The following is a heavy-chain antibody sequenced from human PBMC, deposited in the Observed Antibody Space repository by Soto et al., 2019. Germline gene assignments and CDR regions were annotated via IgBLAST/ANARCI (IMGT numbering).Heavy chain of an antibody. J-gene: IGHJ4*02. D-gene: IGHD3-16*02. Sequence: SQTLSLTCAISGDSVFSNSAAWNWIRQSPSRGLEWLGRTYYRSKWYNDYAVSVKSRITINPDTSKNQFSLQLNSVTPEDTAVYYCARVGDYIWGSYRSDYYFDYWGQGTLVTVSS. V-gene: IGHV6-1*01. CDR2: TYYRSKWYN. CDR3: ARVGDYIWGSYRSDYYFDY. CDR1: GDSVFSNSAA.